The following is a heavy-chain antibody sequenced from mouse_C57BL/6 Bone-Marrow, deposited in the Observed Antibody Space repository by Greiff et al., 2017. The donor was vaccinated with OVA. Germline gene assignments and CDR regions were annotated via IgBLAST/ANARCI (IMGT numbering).Heavy chain of an antibody. Sequence: QVQLQQPGAELVKPGASVKMSCKASGYTFTSYWITWVKQRPGQGLEWIGDIYPGSGSTNYNEKFKSKATLTVDTSSSTAYMQLSSLTSEDSAVYYCALTTVVDAWFAYWGQGTLVTVSA. D-gene: IGHD1-1*01. CDR2: IYPGSGST. CDR1: GYTFTSYW. J-gene: IGHJ3*01. V-gene: IGHV1-55*01. CDR3: ALTTVVDAWFAY.